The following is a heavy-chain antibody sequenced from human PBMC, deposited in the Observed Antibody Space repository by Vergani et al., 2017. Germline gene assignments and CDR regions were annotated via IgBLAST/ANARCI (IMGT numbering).Heavy chain of an antibody. CDR2: IVVGSGNT. Sequence: QMQLVQSGPEVKKPGTSVKVSCTASGFTFTSSAVQWVRQARGQRLEWIGWIVVGSGNTNYAQKFQERVTITRDRSTSTAYMELSSLRSEDTAVYYCAEGILYYYYYYMDVWGKGTTVTVSS. D-gene: IGHD6-13*01. CDR1: GFTFTSSA. J-gene: IGHJ6*03. V-gene: IGHV1-58*01. CDR3: AEGILYYYYYYMDV.